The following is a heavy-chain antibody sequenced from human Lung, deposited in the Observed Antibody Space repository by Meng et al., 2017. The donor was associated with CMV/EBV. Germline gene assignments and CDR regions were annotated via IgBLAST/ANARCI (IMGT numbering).Heavy chain of an antibody. Sequence: ASXXVSXKASGYTFTGYFMHWVRQAPGQGLEWMGWINPNSGGTNYAQKFQGRVIMTWDTSISSAYMQLSRLTSNDTDVFYCARGGLSTALPEAPSSSSIDNWXQGTLVTVSS. J-gene: IGHJ4*02. CDR3: ARGGLSTALPEAPSSSSIDN. CDR2: INPNSGGT. D-gene: IGHD2/OR15-2a*01. V-gene: IGHV1-2*02. CDR1: GYTFTGYF.